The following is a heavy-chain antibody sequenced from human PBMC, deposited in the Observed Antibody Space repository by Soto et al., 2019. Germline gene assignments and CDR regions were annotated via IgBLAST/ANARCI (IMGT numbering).Heavy chain of an antibody. CDR3: YRARGKDYLYDI. D-gene: IGHD3-16*02. CDR1: GDSFSSNSAA. V-gene: IGHV6-1*01. CDR2: TYYRSKWYN. J-gene: IGHJ3*02. Sequence: SQTLSLTCVISGDSFSSNSAAWNWIRQSPSRGLEWLGRTYYRSKWYNDYVGFVQSRITINPDTSKNQFSLQLNSLTPEDTAVYYFYRARGKDYLYDIWAQGTMVTVS.